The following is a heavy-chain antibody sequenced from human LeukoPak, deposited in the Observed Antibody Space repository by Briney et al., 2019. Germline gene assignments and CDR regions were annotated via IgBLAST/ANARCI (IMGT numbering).Heavy chain of an antibody. V-gene: IGHV3-74*01. CDR2: IASDGSST. J-gene: IGHJ4*02. CDR3: ARGRPHGNDY. Sequence: GGSLRLSCAASGFTFSSYAMSWVRQAPGKGLEWVSRIASDGSSTTYADSVKGRFSISRDNAKNTLYLQMNSLRVEDTAVYYCARGRPHGNDYWGQGTLVTVSS. D-gene: IGHD4-23*01. CDR1: GFTFSSYA.